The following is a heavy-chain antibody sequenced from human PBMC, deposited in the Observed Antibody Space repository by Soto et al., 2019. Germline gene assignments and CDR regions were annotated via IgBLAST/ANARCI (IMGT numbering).Heavy chain of an antibody. CDR1: GYTFTSYY. Sequence: GASVKVSCKASGYTFTSYYMHWVRQAPGQGLEWMGIINPSGGSTSYAQKFQGRVTMTRDTSTSTVYMELSSLRSEDTAVYYCARVGTYYDSSGKQYFQHWGRGTLVTVSS. D-gene: IGHD3-22*01. CDR2: INPSGGST. V-gene: IGHV1-46*01. J-gene: IGHJ1*01. CDR3: ARVGTYYDSSGKQYFQH.